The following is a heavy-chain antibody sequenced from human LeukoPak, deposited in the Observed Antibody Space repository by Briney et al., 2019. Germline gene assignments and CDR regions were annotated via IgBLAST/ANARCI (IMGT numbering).Heavy chain of an antibody. CDR2: ISYDGSNK. CDR1: GFTFSSYA. Sequence: PGRSLRLSCAASGFTFSSYAMQWVRQAPGKGLEWVAVISYDGSNKYYADSVKGRFTISRDNSKNTLYLQMNSLRAEDTAVYYCARGSGWYRYGIDYWGQGTLVTVSS. J-gene: IGHJ4*02. CDR3: ARGSGWYRYGIDY. V-gene: IGHV3-30*04. D-gene: IGHD6-19*01.